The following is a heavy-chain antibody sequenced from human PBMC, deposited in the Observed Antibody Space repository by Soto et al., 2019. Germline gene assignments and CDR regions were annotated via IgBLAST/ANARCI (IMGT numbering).Heavy chain of an antibody. Sequence: QITLKESGPTPVKPTQTLRLTCTFSGFSLSTSGVSVGWIRQPPGKALEWLALIYWDDDKRYSPSLKSRLTIXKXXAKTQVVRTMTNMDPVDTATYYCAHSGRVLSPFDSWGQGTLVTVSS. V-gene: IGHV2-5*02. CDR1: GFSLSTSGVS. D-gene: IGHD2-15*01. J-gene: IGHJ4*02. CDR3: AHSGRVLSPFDS. CDR2: IYWDDDK.